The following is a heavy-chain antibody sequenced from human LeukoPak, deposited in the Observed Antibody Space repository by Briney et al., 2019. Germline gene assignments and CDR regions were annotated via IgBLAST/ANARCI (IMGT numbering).Heavy chain of an antibody. CDR1: GGSISSSSYY. Sequence: SETLSLTCTVSGGSISSSSYYWSWIRQPPGKGLEWIGSIYYSGSTYYNPSLKSRVTISVDTSKNQFSLKLSSVTAADTAVYYCARGREQWLVGYYFDYWGQGTLVTVSS. D-gene: IGHD6-19*01. V-gene: IGHV4-39*01. CDR2: IYYSGST. J-gene: IGHJ4*02. CDR3: ARGREQWLVGYYFDY.